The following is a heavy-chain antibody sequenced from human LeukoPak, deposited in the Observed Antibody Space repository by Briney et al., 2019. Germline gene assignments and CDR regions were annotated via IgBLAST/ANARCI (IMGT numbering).Heavy chain of an antibody. V-gene: IGHV1-2*02. J-gene: IGHJ4*02. D-gene: IGHD3-22*01. CDR2: INPNSGGT. CDR3: AREQSITMIPPGY. CDR1: GYTFTGYY. Sequence: ASVKVSCKASGYTFTGYYMHWVRQAPGQGLEWMGWINPNSGGTNYAQKFQGRVTMTRDTSISTAHMELSRLRSDDTAVYYCAREQSITMIPPGYWGQGTLVTVSS.